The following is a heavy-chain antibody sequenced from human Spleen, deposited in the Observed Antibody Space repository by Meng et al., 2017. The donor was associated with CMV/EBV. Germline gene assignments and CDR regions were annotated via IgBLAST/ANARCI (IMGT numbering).Heavy chain of an antibody. CDR1: RFTFDDYT. CDR3: AKDGRGSSGGFYFDY. V-gene: IGHV3-43*01. CDR2: VTWDGVTT. Sequence: GESLKTSCAASRFTFDDYTMHWVRQAPGKGLEWVSFVTWDGVTTFYADSVKGRFTISRDNSKNSLYLQMNSLRTEDTALYYCAKDGRGSSGGFYFDYWGQGTLVTVSS. J-gene: IGHJ4*02. D-gene: IGHD6-6*01.